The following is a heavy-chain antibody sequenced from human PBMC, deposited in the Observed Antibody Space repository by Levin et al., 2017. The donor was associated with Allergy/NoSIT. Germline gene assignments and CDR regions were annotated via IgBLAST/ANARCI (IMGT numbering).Heavy chain of an antibody. CDR1: GFTFSSYG. D-gene: IGHD6-6*01. CDR3: AKDLAARTSGYYFDY. J-gene: IGHJ4*02. Sequence: GESLKISCAASGFTFSSYGMHWVRQAPGKGLEWVAVISYDGSNKYYADSVKGRFTISRDNSKNTLYLQMNSLRAEDTAVYYCAKDLAARTSGYYFDYWGQGTLVTVSS. CDR2: ISYDGSNK. V-gene: IGHV3-30*18.